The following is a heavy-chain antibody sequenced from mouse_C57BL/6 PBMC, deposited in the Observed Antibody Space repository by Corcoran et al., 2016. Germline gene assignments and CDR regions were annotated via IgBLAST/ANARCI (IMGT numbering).Heavy chain of an antibody. CDR1: GYTFTDYY. Sequence: EVQLQQSGPVLVKPGASVKMSCKASGYTFTDYYMNWVKQSHGKSLEWIGVINPYNGGTSYNQKFKGKATLTVDKSSSTAYMELNSLTSEDSAVYYCARGGGIYSNYGDYAMDYWGQGTSVTVSS. J-gene: IGHJ4*01. CDR3: ARGGGIYSNYGDYAMDY. V-gene: IGHV1-19*01. CDR2: INPYNGGT. D-gene: IGHD2-5*01.